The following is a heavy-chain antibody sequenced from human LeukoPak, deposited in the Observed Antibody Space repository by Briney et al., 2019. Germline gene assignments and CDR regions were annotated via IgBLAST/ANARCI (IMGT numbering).Heavy chain of an antibody. D-gene: IGHD3-22*01. CDR2: IYTSGST. CDR1: GGSISSGSYY. CDR3: ARDIPYYYDSSGYYWFDP. Sequence: PSQTLSLTCTVSGGSISSGSYYWSWIRQPAGKGLEWIGRIYTSGSTNYNPSLKSRVTISVDTSKNQFSLKLSSVTAADTAVYYCARDIPYYYDSSGYYWFDPWGQGTLATVSS. J-gene: IGHJ5*02. V-gene: IGHV4-61*02.